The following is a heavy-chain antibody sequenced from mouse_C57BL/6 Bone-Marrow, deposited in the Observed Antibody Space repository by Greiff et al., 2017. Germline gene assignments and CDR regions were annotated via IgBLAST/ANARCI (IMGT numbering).Heavy chain of an antibody. Sequence: VQLQQSGAELVRPGASVKLSCKASGYTFTDYYINWVKQRPGQGLEWIARIYPGSGNTYYNEKFKGKATLTAEKSSSTAYMQLSSLTSEDSAVYFCARAGGYYYGSSPDYWGQGTTLTVSS. CDR3: ARAGGYYYGSSPDY. CDR2: IYPGSGNT. V-gene: IGHV1-76*01. CDR1: GYTFTDYY. J-gene: IGHJ2*01. D-gene: IGHD1-1*01.